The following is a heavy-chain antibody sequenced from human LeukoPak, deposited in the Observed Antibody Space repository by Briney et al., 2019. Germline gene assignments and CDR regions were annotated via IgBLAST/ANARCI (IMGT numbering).Heavy chain of an antibody. Sequence: PSETLSLTCTVSGGSIGSYYWSWIRQPPGKGLEWLGYIYYSGITNYNPSLKSRVTISVDTSKNQFSLRLTSMTAADTALYYCARDRSNNWFDPWGQGTLVTVSS. J-gene: IGHJ5*02. D-gene: IGHD2-2*01. CDR3: ARDRSNNWFDP. CDR1: GGSIGSYY. CDR2: IYYSGIT. V-gene: IGHV4-59*01.